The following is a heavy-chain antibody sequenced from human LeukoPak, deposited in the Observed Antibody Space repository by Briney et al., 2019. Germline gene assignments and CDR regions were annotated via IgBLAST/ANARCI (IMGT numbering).Heavy chain of an antibody. CDR2: IYPGDSDT. Sequence: PGESLKISCKGSGYSFTSNWIGWVRQMPGKGLEWMGIIYPGDSDTRYSPSFQGQVTISADKSISTAYLQWSSLKASDTAMYYCARRRSGGCSSTSCYYFDYWGQGTLVTVSS. J-gene: IGHJ4*02. CDR1: GYSFTSNW. D-gene: IGHD2-2*01. V-gene: IGHV5-51*01. CDR3: ARRRSGGCSSTSCYYFDY.